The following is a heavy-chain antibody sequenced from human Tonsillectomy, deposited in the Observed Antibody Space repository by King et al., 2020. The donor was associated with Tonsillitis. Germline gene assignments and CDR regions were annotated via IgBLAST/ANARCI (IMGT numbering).Heavy chain of an antibody. CDR2: ISWDGGST. CDR1: GFTFNDYT. V-gene: IGHV3-43*01. CDR3: AKGRGVYRFFDAFDM. D-gene: IGHD1-26*01. Sequence: EVQLVESGGVVVQPGGSLRLSCAASGFTFNDYTMHWVRQSLGKGLEWVSFISWDGGSTYYADSVKGRFTISRDNSKNSLYLQMNSLRPEDTALYYCAKGRGVYRFFDAFDMWGQGTMVTVSS. J-gene: IGHJ3*02.